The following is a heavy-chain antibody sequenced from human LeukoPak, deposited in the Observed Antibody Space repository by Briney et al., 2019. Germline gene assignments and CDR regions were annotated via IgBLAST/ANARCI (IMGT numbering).Heavy chain of an antibody. Sequence: SETLSLTRAVYGGSFSGYYWSWIRQPPGKGLEWIGEINHSGSTNYNPSLKSRVTISVDTSKNQFSLKLSSVTAADTAVYYCARAYYSSGCPDYWGQGTLVTVSS. J-gene: IGHJ4*02. D-gene: IGHD6-19*01. CDR3: ARAYYSSGCPDY. CDR1: GGSFSGYY. V-gene: IGHV4-34*01. CDR2: INHSGST.